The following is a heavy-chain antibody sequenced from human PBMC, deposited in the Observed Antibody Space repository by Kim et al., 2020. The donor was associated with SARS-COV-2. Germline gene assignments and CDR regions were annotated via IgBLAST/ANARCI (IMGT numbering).Heavy chain of an antibody. V-gene: IGHV3-53*04. CDR3: AITTYYYGSGSGYFEH. Sequence: DSVKGRLTTSRHTSNNTLYLQMNSLRPEDTAVYYCAITTYYYGSGSGYFEHWGQGALVTVSS. D-gene: IGHD3-10*01. J-gene: IGHJ4*02.